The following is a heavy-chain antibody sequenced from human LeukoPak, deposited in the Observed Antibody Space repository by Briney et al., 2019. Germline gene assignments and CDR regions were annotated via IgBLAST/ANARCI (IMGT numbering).Heavy chain of an antibody. V-gene: IGHV1-69*06. CDR2: IIPIFGTA. CDR1: GGTFSSYA. J-gene: IGHJ4*02. CDR3: ARTPYCSGGSCYSGYFDY. Sequence: SVKVSCKATGGTFSSYAISWVRQAPGQGLEWMGGIIPIFGTANYAQKFQGRVTITADKSTSTAYMELSSLRSEDTAVYYCARTPYCSGGSCYSGYFDYWGQGTLVTVSS. D-gene: IGHD2-15*01.